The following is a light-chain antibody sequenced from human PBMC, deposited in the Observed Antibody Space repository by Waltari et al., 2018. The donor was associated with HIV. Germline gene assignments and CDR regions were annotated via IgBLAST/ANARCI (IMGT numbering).Light chain of an antibody. CDR2: WAS. CDR3: QQYYSVPWT. J-gene: IGKJ1*01. Sequence: DIVMTQSPDSLAVSLGERATFNCTSSQSVLYSSNYNIYLAWYQQKPGQPPKLLFYWASARESGVPDRFRGSGSETDFTLTLSGLQAEDVAVYYCQQYYSVPWTFGQGTKVEIK. CDR1: QSVLYSSNYNIY. V-gene: IGKV4-1*01.